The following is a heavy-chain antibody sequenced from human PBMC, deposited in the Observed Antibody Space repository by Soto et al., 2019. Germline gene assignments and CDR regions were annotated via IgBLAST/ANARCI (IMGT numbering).Heavy chain of an antibody. V-gene: IGHV3-7*03. D-gene: IGHD6-13*01. CDR1: GFTFSSYW. Sequence: GGSLRLSCAASGFTFSSYWMSWVRQAPGKGLEWVANIKQDGSEKCYVDSVKGRFTISRDNAKNSLYLQMNSLRAEDTAVYDCEREPAGSSWYGDAFDIWGQGTMVTVSS. CDR3: EREPAGSSWYGDAFDI. CDR2: IKQDGSEK. J-gene: IGHJ3*02.